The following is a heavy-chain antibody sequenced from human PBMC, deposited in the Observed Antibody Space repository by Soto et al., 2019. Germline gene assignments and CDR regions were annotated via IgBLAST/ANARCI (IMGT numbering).Heavy chain of an antibody. CDR2: INWNSETV. D-gene: IGHD5-12*01. CDR3: ARDQDLGGYDLRPMYGLDV. J-gene: IGHJ6*02. Sequence: GGSLRLSCATSGFTFDDYAMHRVRQIPGKGLEWVSGINWNSETVGYADSVKGRFTISRDSAKNSLYLQMTTLRPEDTALYFCARDQDLGGYDLRPMYGLDVWGQGTTVTVSS. CDR1: GFTFDDYA. V-gene: IGHV3-9*01.